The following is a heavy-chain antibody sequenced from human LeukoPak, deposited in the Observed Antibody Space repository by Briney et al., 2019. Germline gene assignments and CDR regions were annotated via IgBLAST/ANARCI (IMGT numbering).Heavy chain of an antibody. CDR1: GGSISPYF. Sequence: SEILSLTCTVSGGSISPYFWSWIRQPPGKGLEWIGYIHYRGSTNYNPSLKSRVTISLDTSKDQFSLKLSSVTAADTAVYYCAREGVVKGYFDYWGQGTLVTVSS. D-gene: IGHD3-3*01. J-gene: IGHJ4*02. CDR3: AREGVVKGYFDY. CDR2: IHYRGST. V-gene: IGHV4-59*01.